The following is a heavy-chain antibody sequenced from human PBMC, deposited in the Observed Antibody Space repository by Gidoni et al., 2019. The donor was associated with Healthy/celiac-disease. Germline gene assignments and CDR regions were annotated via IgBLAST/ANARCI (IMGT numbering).Heavy chain of an antibody. J-gene: IGHJ6*02. D-gene: IGHD3-3*01. CDR1: VFTFSRDE. Sequence: EVQLMESGGGLVQPGGSLRLSCAASVFTFSRDEMNWVRQAPGKGLEWVSYISSSGSTIYYADSVKGRFTISRDNAKNSLYLQMNSLRAEDTAVYYCARVVIIAGYYYGMDVWGQGTTVTVSS. CDR2: ISSSGSTI. V-gene: IGHV3-48*03. CDR3: ARVVIIAGYYYGMDV.